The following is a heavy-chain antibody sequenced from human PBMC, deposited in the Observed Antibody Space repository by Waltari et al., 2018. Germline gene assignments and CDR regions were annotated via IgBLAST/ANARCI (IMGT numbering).Heavy chain of an antibody. V-gene: IGHV7-4-1*02. D-gene: IGHD3-10*01. CDR1: GYIFTTYA. J-gene: IGHJ4*02. CDR3: ARDHDYYGSGSYFY. CDR2: INTDTGRP. Sequence: QVLLVQSGSELKKPGASLTLSCKASGYIFTTYALNGVRQAPGQGSEWMGWINTDTGRPTYAQGFTGRFVFSSDTSASTAYLQISSLTAEDTAMYYCARDHDYYGSGSYFYWGQGTLITVSS.